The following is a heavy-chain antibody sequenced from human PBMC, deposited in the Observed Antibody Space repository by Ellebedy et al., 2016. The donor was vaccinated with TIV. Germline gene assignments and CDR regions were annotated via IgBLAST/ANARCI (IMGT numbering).Heavy chain of an antibody. Sequence: MPWGSLRLSCAVSGGSVSTNHWCSLLRQPPGKGLEWIGEIFRSGSTNYNPSLKSRVTISVDKSKNQFSLKLSSVTAADTAVYYCARFRDGANCFDYWGQGILVTVSS. V-gene: IGHV4-4*02. J-gene: IGHJ4*02. CDR2: IFRSGST. CDR3: ARFRDGANCFDY. D-gene: IGHD5-24*01. CDR1: GGSVSTNHW.